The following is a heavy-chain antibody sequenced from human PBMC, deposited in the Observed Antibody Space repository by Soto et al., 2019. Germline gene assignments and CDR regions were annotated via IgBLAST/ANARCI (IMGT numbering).Heavy chain of an antibody. CDR2: IIPIFGTA. Sequence: QVQLVQSGAEVKKPGASVKVSCKASGYTFTSYYIHWVRQAPGQGLEWMGGIIPIFGTANYAQKFQGRVTITADKSTSTAYMELSSLRSEDTAVYYCARIEPGIAAAGPDYWGQGTLVTVSS. CDR3: ARIEPGIAAAGPDY. D-gene: IGHD6-13*01. V-gene: IGHV1-69*06. J-gene: IGHJ4*02. CDR1: GYTFTSYY.